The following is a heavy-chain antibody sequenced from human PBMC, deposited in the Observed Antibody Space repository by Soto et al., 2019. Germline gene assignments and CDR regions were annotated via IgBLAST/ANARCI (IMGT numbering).Heavy chain of an antibody. CDR3: ARQGFGPLHGLVDV. D-gene: IGHD3-10*01. CDR2: KDYSSYF. CDR1: GGPFSNYY. J-gene: IGHJ6*02. Sequence: QVQLQESGPGLVKPSETLSLTCTISGGPFSNYYCSWFRQTPGQGLEWIGYKDYSSYFSYNPSLRSRVPISLDTSKNQFSLDLSSVTAADTALYYCARQGFGPLHGLVDVWGQGTTVIVSS. V-gene: IGHV4-59*08.